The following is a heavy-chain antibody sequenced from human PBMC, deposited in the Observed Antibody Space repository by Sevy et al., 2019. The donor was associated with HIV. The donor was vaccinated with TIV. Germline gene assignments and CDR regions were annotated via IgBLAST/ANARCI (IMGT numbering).Heavy chain of an antibody. CDR2: IRNNGRIT. V-gene: IGHV3-23*01. CDR3: AKAFTSNWSPFDY. Sequence: GGSLRLSCAASGFTFSTYDMSWVRQAPGKGLEWVSSIRNNGRITFYTDSVKGRFTISRDNSKNTLYLQMNGLRAEDTAIYYCAKAFTSNWSPFDYWGQGTLVTVSS. D-gene: IGHD6-13*01. J-gene: IGHJ4*02. CDR1: GFTFSTYD.